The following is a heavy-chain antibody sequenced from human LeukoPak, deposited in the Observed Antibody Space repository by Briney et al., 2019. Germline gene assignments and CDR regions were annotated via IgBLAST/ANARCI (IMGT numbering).Heavy chain of an antibody. CDR3: ARVIWRQLAPFDY. J-gene: IGHJ4*02. CDR1: GFSFRAYW. Sequence: GGSLRLSCAASGFSFRAYWMTCVRQAPGTGLEWVAIIKEDGSETYSMDSVKGRFTISRDNAKNSLYLQMNSLRGDDTAVYYCARVIWRQLAPFDYWGQGALVTVSS. V-gene: IGHV3-7*03. CDR2: IKEDGSET. D-gene: IGHD6-13*01.